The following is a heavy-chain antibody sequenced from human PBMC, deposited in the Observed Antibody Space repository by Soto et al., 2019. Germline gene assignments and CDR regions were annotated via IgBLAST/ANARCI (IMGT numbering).Heavy chain of an antibody. Sequence: SETLSLTCTVSGGSISSSYWSWIRQPPGKGLEWIGYITHSGNTSYNPSLKSRITISVDTSKNQFSLKLTSVTAADTAVYYCARDKITGLFDYWGQGTLVTVSS. CDR2: ITHSGNT. CDR1: GGSISSSY. D-gene: IGHD2-8*02. CDR3: ARDKITGLFDY. V-gene: IGHV4-59*12. J-gene: IGHJ4*02.